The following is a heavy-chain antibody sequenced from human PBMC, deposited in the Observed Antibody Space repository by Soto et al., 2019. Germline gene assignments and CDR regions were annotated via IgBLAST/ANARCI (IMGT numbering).Heavy chain of an antibody. V-gene: IGHV4-4*07. D-gene: IGHD2-15*01. CDR2: IYTSGST. J-gene: IGHJ4*02. Sequence: SETLSLTCTVSGGSISNYYWSWIRQPAGKGLEWIGRIYTSGSTNYNPSLKSRVTMSTDTSKNQFSLRLTSVTAADTAVYYCARASVGPPGGGSWIMPFDYWGQGALVTVSS. CDR3: ARASVGPPGGGSWIMPFDY. CDR1: GGSISNYY.